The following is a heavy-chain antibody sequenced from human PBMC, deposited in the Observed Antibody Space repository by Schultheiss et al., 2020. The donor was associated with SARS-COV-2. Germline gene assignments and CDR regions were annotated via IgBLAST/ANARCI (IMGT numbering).Heavy chain of an antibody. CDR1: GGTFSSYA. J-gene: IGHJ5*02. D-gene: IGHD2-8*01. Sequence: SVKVSCKASGGTFSSYAISWVRQAPGQGLEWMGWISAYNGNTNYAQKLQGRVTITADESTSTAYMELSSLRSEDTAVYYCARLLMVYAIGSWFDPWGQGTLVTVSS. V-gene: IGHV1-69*13. CDR2: ISAYNGNT. CDR3: ARLLMVYAIGSWFDP.